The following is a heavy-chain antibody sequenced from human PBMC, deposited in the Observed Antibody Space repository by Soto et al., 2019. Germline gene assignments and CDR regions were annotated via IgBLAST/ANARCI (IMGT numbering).Heavy chain of an antibody. CDR2: MSIVGRTI. Sequence: LRLSCAASGFTVSDHYMSWIRQAPGKGLEWVSYMSIVGRTIHYADSVKGRFTISRDNDKNSLYLQMNSLRADDTALYYCARSAYTYGLDYWGQGSLVTVSS. D-gene: IGHD5-18*01. J-gene: IGHJ4*02. CDR1: GFTVSDHY. V-gene: IGHV3-11*01. CDR3: ARSAYTYGLDY.